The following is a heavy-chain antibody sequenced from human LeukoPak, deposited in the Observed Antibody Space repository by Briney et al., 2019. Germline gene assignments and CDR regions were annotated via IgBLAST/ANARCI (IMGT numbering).Heavy chain of an antibody. Sequence: PGGSLRLSCAASGFTFSSYAMHWVRQAPGKGLEWVAVISYDGSNKYYADPVKGRFTISRDNSKNTLYLQMNSLRAEDTAVYYCARAAQNPAMPIPTYYFDYWGQGTLVTVSS. V-gene: IGHV3-30-3*01. CDR3: ARAAQNPAMPIPTYYFDY. D-gene: IGHD2-2*01. CDR2: ISYDGSNK. CDR1: GFTFSSYA. J-gene: IGHJ4*02.